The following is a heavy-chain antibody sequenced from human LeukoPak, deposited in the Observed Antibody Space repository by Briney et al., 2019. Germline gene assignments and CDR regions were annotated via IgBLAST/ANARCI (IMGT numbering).Heavy chain of an antibody. J-gene: IGHJ4*02. D-gene: IGHD3-22*01. Sequence: GGSLRLSCAASGFTFSSYGMHWVRQAPGKGLEWVAVISYDGSNKYYADSVKGRFTISRDNSKNTLYLQMNSLRAEDTAVYYCARDEHSSGYSALSRFDYWGQGTLVTVSS. CDR1: GFTFSSYG. V-gene: IGHV3-30*03. CDR3: ARDEHSSGYSALSRFDY. CDR2: ISYDGSNK.